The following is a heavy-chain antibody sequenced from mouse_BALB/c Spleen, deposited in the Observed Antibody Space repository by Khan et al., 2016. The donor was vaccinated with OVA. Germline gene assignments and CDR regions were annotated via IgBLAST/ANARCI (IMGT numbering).Heavy chain of an antibody. J-gene: IGHJ4*01. CDR3: ARSLYYSYGYALDC. Sequence: EVKLLESGPGLVKPSQSLSLTCTVTGYSITSDYAWNWIRQFPGNKLEWMGYISSTGSTSYNPYLKSRISITRDTSKKQFFLQLKSVTTEDTATYYCARSLYYSYGYALDCWGRGTSVTVSS. V-gene: IGHV3-2*02. CDR2: ISSTGST. CDR1: GYSITSDYA. D-gene: IGHD2-14*01.